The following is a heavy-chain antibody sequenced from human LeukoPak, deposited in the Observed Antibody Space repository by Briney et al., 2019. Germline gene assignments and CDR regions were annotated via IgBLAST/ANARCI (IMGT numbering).Heavy chain of an antibody. J-gene: IGHJ4*02. CDR3: ARMVGLTSFGH. CDR1: GVSISSYY. Sequence: PAEPLPLTCTVSGVSISSYYWTWLRQPPGKGLEWIAYIDYSGYSAYNPSLKRRLTISVDTSNDQFSLKLTSMTTADTAVYYCARMVGLTSFGHWGQGILVTVSS. CDR2: IDYSGYS. V-gene: IGHV4-59*01. D-gene: IGHD3-3*01.